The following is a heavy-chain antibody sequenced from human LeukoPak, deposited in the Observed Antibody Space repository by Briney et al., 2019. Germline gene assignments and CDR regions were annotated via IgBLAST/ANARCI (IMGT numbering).Heavy chain of an antibody. CDR3: ARGSYSSRWSANGAFDI. J-gene: IGHJ3*02. CDR2: MYYSGST. V-gene: IGHV4-59*01. CDR1: GGSISSYY. D-gene: IGHD6-13*01. Sequence: SETLSLTCTVSGGSISSYYWSWIRQPPGKGLEWIGYMYYSGSTNYSPSLKSRVTTSVDTSKNQFSLKLSSVTAADTAVYYCARGSYSSRWSANGAFDIWGQGTMVTVSS.